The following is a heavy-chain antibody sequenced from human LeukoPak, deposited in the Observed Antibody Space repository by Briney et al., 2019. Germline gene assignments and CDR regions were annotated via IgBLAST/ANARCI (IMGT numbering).Heavy chain of an antibody. CDR2: ISSSSSYI. V-gene: IGHV3-21*01. CDR1: GCTFSSYS. CDR3: ARDRPLHYFDY. Sequence: GGSLRLSCAASGCTFSSYSMNWVRQAPGKGLEWVSSISSSSSYIYYGDSVKGRFTISRDNAKNSLYLQMNSLRAEDTAVYYCARDRPLHYFDYWGQGTLVTVSS. J-gene: IGHJ4*02.